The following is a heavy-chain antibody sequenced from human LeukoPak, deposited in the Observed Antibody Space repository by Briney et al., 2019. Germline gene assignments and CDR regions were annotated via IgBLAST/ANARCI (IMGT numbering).Heavy chain of an antibody. CDR3: VRDAERGYSYGSDY. CDR2: INAYNGNT. V-gene: IGHV1-18*01. Sequence: ASVNLSCNASGYTFISYGITWERHAPGQGLEWMGWINAYNGNTNYAQKLQGRVTITTDTSTSTAYMELRRLRSDDTAVYYCVRDAERGYSYGSDYWGQGTLLTVSS. CDR1: GYTFISYG. J-gene: IGHJ4*02. D-gene: IGHD5-18*01.